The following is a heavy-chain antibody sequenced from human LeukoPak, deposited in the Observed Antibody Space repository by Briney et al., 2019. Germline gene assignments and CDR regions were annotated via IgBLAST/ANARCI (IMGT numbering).Heavy chain of an antibody. CDR2: IYYSGST. CDR1: GVSISSYY. Sequence: PSETLSLTCTVSGVSISSYYWSWIRQPPGKGLEWIGYIYYSGSTNYNPSLKSRVTISVDTSKNQFSLKLSSVTAADTAVYYCAGATYYYGSGSYTPPDYWGQGTLVTVSS. D-gene: IGHD3-10*01. V-gene: IGHV4-59*01. CDR3: AGATYYYGSGSYTPPDY. J-gene: IGHJ4*02.